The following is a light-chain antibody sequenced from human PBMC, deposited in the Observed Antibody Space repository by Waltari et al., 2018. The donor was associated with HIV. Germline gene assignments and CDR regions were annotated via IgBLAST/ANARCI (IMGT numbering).Light chain of an antibody. CDR1: SPTIGRNY. CDR2: GNN. J-gene: IGLJ2*01. V-gene: IGLV1-47*01. CDR3: ATWDDSLSVLV. Sequence: QSVLTPPPSVSGTPGQRVTIPCSGRSPTIGRNYVYWYQQLPGTAPKLLLYGNNQRPSGVPDLFSGSESGTSSSLAISGLRSEDEADYYCATWDDSLSVLVFGGGTKLTVL.